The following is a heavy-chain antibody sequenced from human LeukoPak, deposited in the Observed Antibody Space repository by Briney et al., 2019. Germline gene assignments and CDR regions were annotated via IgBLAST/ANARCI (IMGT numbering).Heavy chain of an antibody. Sequence: PSETLSLTCTVSGGSISSRSNYWGWIRQPPGKGLEWIGYIYYSGSTNYNPSLKSRVTISVDTSKNQFSLKLSSVTAADTAVYYCARAAYSGSYHSDYWGQGTLVTVSS. V-gene: IGHV4-61*05. D-gene: IGHD1-26*01. CDR2: IYYSGST. CDR3: ARAAYSGSYHSDY. CDR1: GGSISSRSNY. J-gene: IGHJ4*02.